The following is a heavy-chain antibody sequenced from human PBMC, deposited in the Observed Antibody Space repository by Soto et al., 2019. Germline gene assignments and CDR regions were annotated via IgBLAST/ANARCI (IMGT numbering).Heavy chain of an antibody. J-gene: IGHJ6*02. CDR2: IIPIFGTA. D-gene: IGHD6-13*01. CDR3: AREVIIAAAGHYYYYGMDV. V-gene: IGHV1-69*13. Sequence: GASVKVSCKASGGTFSSYAISWVRQAPGQGLEWMGGIIPIFGTANYAQKFQGRVTITADESTSTAYMELSSLRSEDTAVYFCAREVIIAAAGHYYYYGMDVWGQGTTVTVSS. CDR1: GGTFSSYA.